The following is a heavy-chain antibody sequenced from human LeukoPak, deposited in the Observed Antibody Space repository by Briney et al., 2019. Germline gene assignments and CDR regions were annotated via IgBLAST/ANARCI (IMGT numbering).Heavy chain of an antibody. Sequence: GGSLRLSCAASGFTFSSFKMHWVRQAPGKGLEWVSYISSSGSTIFYADSVKGRFTISRDNAKNSLYLQMDSLRAEDTAVFYCAREGAYYFGYWGQGTLVTVSS. CDR2: ISSSGSTI. V-gene: IGHV3-48*03. J-gene: IGHJ4*02. CDR1: GFTFSSFK. CDR3: AREGAYYFGY.